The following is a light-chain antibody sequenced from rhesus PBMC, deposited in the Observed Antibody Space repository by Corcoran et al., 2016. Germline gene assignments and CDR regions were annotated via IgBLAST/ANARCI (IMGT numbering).Light chain of an antibody. CDR3: QHYTSTPFT. V-gene: IGKV1-18*01. J-gene: IGKJ3*01. CDR2: AAS. CDR1: QGISSW. Sequence: DIQMTQSPSSLSASVGDKVTITRRASQGISSWLAWYQQKPGKARKLLISAASSFQSGVPSRFSGSASGTDDTLTISSLQPEDCSTHDCQHYTSTPFTFGPGTKLDIK.